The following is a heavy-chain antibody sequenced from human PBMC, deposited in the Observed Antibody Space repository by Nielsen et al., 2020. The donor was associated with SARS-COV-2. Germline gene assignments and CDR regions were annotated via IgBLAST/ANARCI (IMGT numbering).Heavy chain of an antibody. V-gene: IGHV3-48*04. J-gene: IGHJ4*02. Sequence: GESLKISCAASGFTFSSYWMNWVRQAPGKGLEWVSYISSSGSTIYYADSVKGRFTISRDNAKNSLYLQMNSLRAEDTAVYYCKGVGYCSSTSCPDYWGQGTLVTVSS. D-gene: IGHD2-2*01. CDR2: ISSSGSTI. CDR1: GFTFSSYW. CDR3: KGVGYCSSTSCPDY.